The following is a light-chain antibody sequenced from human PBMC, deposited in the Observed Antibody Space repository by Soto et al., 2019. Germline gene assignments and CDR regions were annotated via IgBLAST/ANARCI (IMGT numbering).Light chain of an antibody. Sequence: QSVLTQPSSVSGSPGQSVTISCTGTSSDVGSYNLLSWYQQNPGKAPKLMFYEGSKRPSGVPNRFSGSKSGNTPSLSISGVPREDEGDNFCCSYADTSTPVLFAGGT. CDR3: CSYADTSTPVL. CDR1: SSDVGSYNL. CDR2: EGS. J-gene: IGLJ2*01. V-gene: IGLV2-23*01.